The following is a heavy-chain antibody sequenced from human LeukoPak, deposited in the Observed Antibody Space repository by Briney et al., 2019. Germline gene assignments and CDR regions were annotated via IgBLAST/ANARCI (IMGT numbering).Heavy chain of an antibody. J-gene: IGHJ4*02. V-gene: IGHV4-59*08. D-gene: IGHD3-3*01. CDR3: AGAVLGSRIQINYDFWSGPPDY. Sequence: SSETLSLTCTVPGGSISSYYWSWIRQPPGKGLEWIGYIYYSGSTYYNPSLKSRVTISVDTSKNQFSLKLSSVTAADTAVYYCAGAVLGSRIQINYDFWSGPPDYWGQGTLVTVSS. CDR2: IYYSGST. CDR1: GGSISSYY.